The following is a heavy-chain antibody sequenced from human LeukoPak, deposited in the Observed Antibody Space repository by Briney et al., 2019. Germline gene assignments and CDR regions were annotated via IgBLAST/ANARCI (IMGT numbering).Heavy chain of an antibody. CDR1: GYSFTSYW. Sequence: GESLKISCKGSGYSFTSYWISWVRQMPGKGLEWMGRIDPSDSYTNYSPSFQGHVTISADKSISTAYLQWSSLKASDTATYYCARQVTPRANYYYDYGMDVWGLGTTVTVSS. D-gene: IGHD2-21*02. CDR2: IDPSDSYT. CDR3: ARQVTPRANYYYDYGMDV. V-gene: IGHV5-10-1*01. J-gene: IGHJ6*02.